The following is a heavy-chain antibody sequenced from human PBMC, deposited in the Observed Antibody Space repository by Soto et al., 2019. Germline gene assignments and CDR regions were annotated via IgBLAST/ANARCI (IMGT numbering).Heavy chain of an antibody. D-gene: IGHD2-21*01. V-gene: IGHV3-21*01. CDR3: ARDGEYGMDV. CDR2: ISSSSSYI. Sequence: GGSLRLSCAASGFTFSSYSMNWVRQAPGKGLEWVSSISSSSSYIYYADSVKGRFTISSYNAKNSRYLQMNSLRAEDTAVYYCARDGEYGMDVWGQGTTVTVSS. J-gene: IGHJ6*02. CDR1: GFTFSSYS.